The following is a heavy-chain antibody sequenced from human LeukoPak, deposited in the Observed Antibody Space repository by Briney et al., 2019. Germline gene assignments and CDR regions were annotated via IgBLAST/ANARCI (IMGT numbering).Heavy chain of an antibody. V-gene: IGHV1-8*01. Sequence: GASVKVSCKASGYNFISHDVNWVRQAPGQGLEWMAWMNPNRGNAGYAQKFQGRLTVTRNTSISTAYMELSSLRSEDTAVYYCAREEYQLLEEVNYFDYWGQGTLVTVSS. J-gene: IGHJ4*02. CDR2: MNPNRGNA. CDR3: AREEYQLLEEVNYFDY. CDR1: GYNFISHD. D-gene: IGHD2-2*01.